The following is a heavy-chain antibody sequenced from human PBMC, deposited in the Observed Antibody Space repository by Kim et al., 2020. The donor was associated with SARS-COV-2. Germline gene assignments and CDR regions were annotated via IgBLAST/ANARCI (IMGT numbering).Heavy chain of an antibody. D-gene: IGHD3-3*01. Sequence: ASVKVSCKASGYTFTSYGISWVRQAPGQGLEWMGWISAYNGNTNYAQKLQGRVTMTTDTSTSTAYMELRSLRSDDTAVYYCAREGFWSGYAWAAPQSFYGMDVWGQGTTVTVSS. CDR1: GYTFTSYG. CDR3: AREGFWSGYAWAAPQSFYGMDV. CDR2: ISAYNGNT. J-gene: IGHJ6*02. V-gene: IGHV1-18*01.